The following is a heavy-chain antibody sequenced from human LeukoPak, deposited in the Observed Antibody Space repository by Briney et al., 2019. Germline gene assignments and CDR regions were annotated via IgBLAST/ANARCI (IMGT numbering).Heavy chain of an antibody. CDR1: GYTFTGYY. D-gene: IGHD6-13*01. Sequence: GASVKVSCKASGYTFTGYYMHWVRQAPGQGLEWMGWINPNSGGTNYAQKFQGRVTMTRDTSISTAYMELSRLRSDDTAVYYCATTELGAAASTGTFDYWGQGTLVTVSS. V-gene: IGHV1-2*02. CDR2: INPNSGGT. CDR3: ATTELGAAASTGTFDY. J-gene: IGHJ4*02.